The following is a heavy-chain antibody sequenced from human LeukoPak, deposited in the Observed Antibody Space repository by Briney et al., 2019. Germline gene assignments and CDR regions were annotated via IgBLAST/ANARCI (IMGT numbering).Heavy chain of an antibody. CDR3: ARDDYYGSGSYED. CDR2: IYYSGST. D-gene: IGHD3-10*01. CDR1: GGSISSYY. Sequence: SETLSPTCTVSGGSISSYYWSWIRQPPGKGLEWIGYIYYSGSTNYNPSLKSRVTISVDTSKNQFSLKLSSVTAADTAVYYCARDDYYGSGSYEDWGQGTLVTVSS. J-gene: IGHJ4*02. V-gene: IGHV4-59*01.